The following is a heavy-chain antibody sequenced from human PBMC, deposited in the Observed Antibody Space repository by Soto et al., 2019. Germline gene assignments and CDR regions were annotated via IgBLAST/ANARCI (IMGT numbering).Heavy chain of an antibody. Sequence: EVQLLESGGGLVQPGGSLRLSCAASGFTFSSYAMSWVRQAPGKGLEWVSAISGSGGSTYYADSVKGRFTISRDNSKNTLYLEMDSLRAEETAVYYCAEERYYCSGSRIDYRGQGTLVTVSS. V-gene: IGHV3-23*01. CDR3: AEERYYCSGSRIDY. J-gene: IGHJ4*02. CDR2: ISGSGGST. D-gene: IGHD3-10*01. CDR1: GFTFSSYA.